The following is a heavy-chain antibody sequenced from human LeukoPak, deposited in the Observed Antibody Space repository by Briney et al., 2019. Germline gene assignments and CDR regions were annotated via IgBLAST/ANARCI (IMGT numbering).Heavy chain of an antibody. Sequence: PSETLSLTCTVSGGSISSYYWSWIRQPPGKGLEWIGYIYYSGSTNYNPSLKSRVTISVDTSKNQFSLKLSSVTAADTAVYYCASLPLWGSYRFDYWGQGTLVTVSS. CDR3: ASLPLWGSYRFDY. CDR2: IYYSGST. D-gene: IGHD3-16*02. CDR1: GGSISSYY. V-gene: IGHV4-59*12. J-gene: IGHJ4*02.